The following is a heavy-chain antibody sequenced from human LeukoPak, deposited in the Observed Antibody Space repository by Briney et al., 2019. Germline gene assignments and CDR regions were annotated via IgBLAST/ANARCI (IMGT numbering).Heavy chain of an antibody. V-gene: IGHV3-7*01. Sequence: GGSLRLSCAASGFTFSSYWMSWVRQAPGKGLEWVANMKQDGSEKYYVDSVKGRFTISRDNAKNSLYLQMNSLRAEDTAIYYCARYGLAPAAYYYYYMDVWGKGTTVTVSS. D-gene: IGHD2-2*01. CDR1: GFTFSSYW. CDR2: MKQDGSEK. CDR3: ARYGLAPAAYYYYYMDV. J-gene: IGHJ6*03.